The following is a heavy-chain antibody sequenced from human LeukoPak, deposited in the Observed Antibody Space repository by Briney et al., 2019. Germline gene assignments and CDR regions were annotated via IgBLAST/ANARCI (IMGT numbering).Heavy chain of an antibody. D-gene: IGHD6-13*01. Sequence: PSETLSLTCTVSGGSISSYYWGWIRQPPGKGLEWIGSIYYSGSTYYNPSLKSRVTISVDTSKNQFSLKLSSVTAADTAVYYCARQEIAAAPTVFDYWGQGTLVTVSS. V-gene: IGHV4-39*01. CDR2: IYYSGST. CDR3: ARQEIAAAPTVFDY. J-gene: IGHJ4*02. CDR1: GGSISSYY.